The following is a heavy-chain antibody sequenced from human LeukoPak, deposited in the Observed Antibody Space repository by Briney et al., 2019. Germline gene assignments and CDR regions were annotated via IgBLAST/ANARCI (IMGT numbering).Heavy chain of an antibody. Sequence: GGSLRLSCAASGFTFSSYRMSWVRQAPGKGLEWVANIKQDGSEKYYVDSVKGRFTISRDNAKNSLYLQMNSLRAEDTAVYYCAREPRSRYYYGSGASWFDPWGQGTLVTVSS. CDR1: GFTFSSYR. V-gene: IGHV3-7*01. CDR2: IKQDGSEK. D-gene: IGHD3-10*01. CDR3: AREPRSRYYYGSGASWFDP. J-gene: IGHJ5*02.